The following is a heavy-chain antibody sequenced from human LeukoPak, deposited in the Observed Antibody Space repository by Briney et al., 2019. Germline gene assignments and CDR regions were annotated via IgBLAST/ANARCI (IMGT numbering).Heavy chain of an antibody. V-gene: IGHV4-34*01. CDR3: ASLGETYQYERSGYYYSDY. J-gene: IGHJ4*02. CDR2: INHSGST. Sequence: SETLSLTCAVYGGSFGGYSWTWIRQPPGKGLEWIGEINHSGSTNYNPSLKSRVTISVDTAKNQFSLKLSSVTAADTAVYYCASLGETYQYERSGYYYSDYWGQGTLVTVSS. D-gene: IGHD3-22*01. CDR1: GGSFGGYS.